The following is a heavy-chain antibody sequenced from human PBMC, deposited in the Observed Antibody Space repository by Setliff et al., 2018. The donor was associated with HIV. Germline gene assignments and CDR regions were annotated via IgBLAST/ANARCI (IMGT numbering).Heavy chain of an antibody. CDR3: ATIGGGTGNWIIDY. Sequence: SETLSLTCAVYGGSFSGYYWSWIRRSPGKGLEWIGEINLNGNTNYNPSLKSRVTISLDTSKNQFSLKLNSVTAADTAVYYCATIGGGTGNWIIDYWGQGTPVTVSS. CDR1: GGSFSGYY. CDR2: INLNGNT. V-gene: IGHV4-34*01. J-gene: IGHJ4*02. D-gene: IGHD1-1*01.